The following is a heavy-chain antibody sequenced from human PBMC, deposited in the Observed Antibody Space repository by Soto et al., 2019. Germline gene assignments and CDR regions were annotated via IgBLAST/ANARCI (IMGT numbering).Heavy chain of an antibody. Sequence: ASVKVSCKASGYTFTGYFIHWVRQAPGQGLEWVGYINPNSGATKYAPRFQGRVTMTSDTSIRTAYMDLSNLRSGDTAVYYCARGGGTILAPLTWGPGTPVTVSS. D-gene: IGHD3-3*01. V-gene: IGHV1-2*02. CDR3: ARGGGTILAPLT. J-gene: IGHJ5*02. CDR2: INPNSGAT. CDR1: GYTFTGYF.